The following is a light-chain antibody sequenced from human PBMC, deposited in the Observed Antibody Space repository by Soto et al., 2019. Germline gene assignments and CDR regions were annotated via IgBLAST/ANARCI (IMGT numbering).Light chain of an antibody. CDR2: AAF. CDR1: QGIDSH. Sequence: GDRVTITCRASQGIDSHLAWYQQEPGKAPKLLIYAAFFLQSGVPSRFSGSGSGTDFTLTISSLQPEDFATYYCQHYNSYSEAFGQGTKVDI. V-gene: IGKV1-9*01. CDR3: QHYNSYSEA. J-gene: IGKJ1*01.